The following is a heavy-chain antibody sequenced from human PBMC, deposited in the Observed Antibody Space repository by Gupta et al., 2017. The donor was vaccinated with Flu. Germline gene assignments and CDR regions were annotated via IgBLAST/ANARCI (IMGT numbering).Heavy chain of an antibody. Sequence: QVQVVESGGGVVQPGRSLRLSCAASGFTFSNYAMHWVRQAPGKGLGWVAVISYDGSNKYYADSLKGRLTISRDNSRTTVFLQINSLRVEDTAAYYCAVERHPGVRVSNAMDVWGQGTRVTVSS. V-gene: IGHV3-30*03. CDR1: GFTFSNYA. J-gene: IGHJ6*02. D-gene: IGHD1-1*01. CDR3: AVERHPGVRVSNAMDV. CDR2: ISYDGSNK.